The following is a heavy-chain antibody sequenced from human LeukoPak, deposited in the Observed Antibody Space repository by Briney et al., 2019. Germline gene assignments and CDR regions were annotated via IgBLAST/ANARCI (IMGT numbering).Heavy chain of an antibody. CDR2: IYHSGST. CDR3: ARRVFGGYVGY. CDR1: GYSISSGYY. J-gene: IGHJ4*02. V-gene: IGHV4-38-2*01. Sequence: SETLSLTCAVSGYSISSGYYWGWIRQPPGKGLEWIGSIYHSGSTYYNPSLKSRVTISVDTSKNQFSLKLSSVTAADTAVYYCARRVFGGYVGYWGQGTLVTVSS. D-gene: IGHD3-10*02.